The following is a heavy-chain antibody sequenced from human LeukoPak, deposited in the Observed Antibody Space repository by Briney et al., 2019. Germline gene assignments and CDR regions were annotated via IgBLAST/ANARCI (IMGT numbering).Heavy chain of an antibody. CDR1: GFTFSSYA. CDR2: ISYDGSNK. Sequence: PGGSLRLSCAASGFTFSSYAMHWVRQAPGKGLEWAAVISYDGSNKYYADSVKGRFTISRDNSKNTLYLQMNSLRAEDTAVYYCARLSIGNHDRLLIAAAGMLDYWGQGTLVTVSS. CDR3: ARLSIGNHDRLLIAAAGMLDY. D-gene: IGHD6-13*01. J-gene: IGHJ4*02. V-gene: IGHV3-30-3*01.